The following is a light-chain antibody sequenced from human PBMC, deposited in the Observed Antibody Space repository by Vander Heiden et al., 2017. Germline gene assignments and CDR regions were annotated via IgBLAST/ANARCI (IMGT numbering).Light chain of an antibody. CDR2: GAS. J-gene: IGKJ4*01. V-gene: IGKV3-20*01. CDR1: QSVDSSY. CDR3: QQYANSPLT. Sequence: EIVLTQSPGTLSLSPGERVTVSCRASQSVDSSYLAWFQQKPGQAPRLLIYGASSRATGIPDSFSGRGSGTDFTLTVSRLEPEDFAVYYCQQYANSPLTFGGGTKVE.